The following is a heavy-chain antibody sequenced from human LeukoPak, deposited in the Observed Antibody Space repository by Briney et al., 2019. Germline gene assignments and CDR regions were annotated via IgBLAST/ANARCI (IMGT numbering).Heavy chain of an antibody. V-gene: IGHV3-21*01. CDR2: ISSSSSYI. CDR1: GFTFSSYS. D-gene: IGHD3-22*01. CDR3: AREGNYYDSGGYYYFDY. J-gene: IGHJ4*02. Sequence: GGSLRLSCAASGFTFSSYSMNWVRQAPGKGLEWVSSISSSSSYIYYADSVKGRFTISRDNAKNSLYLQMNSLRAEDTAVYYCAREGNYYDSGGYYYFDYWGQGTLVTVSS.